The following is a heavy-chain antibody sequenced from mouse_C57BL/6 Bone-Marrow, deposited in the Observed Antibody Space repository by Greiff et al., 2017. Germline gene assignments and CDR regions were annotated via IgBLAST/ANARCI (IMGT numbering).Heavy chain of an antibody. CDR2: ISTLAYSI. V-gene: IGHV5-15*02. J-gene: IGHJ3*01. Sequence: EVKLMESGGGLVQPGGSRKLSCAASGFTFSDYGMAWVRQAPGEGPEWIAFISTLAYSIYYADTVTGRFTISRENANNTLYLEMSSLRSVDTAMYYCVRGFRSCFAYWGQGTLVTVSA. CDR1: GFTFSDYG. D-gene: IGHD3-2*02. CDR3: VRGFRSCFAY.